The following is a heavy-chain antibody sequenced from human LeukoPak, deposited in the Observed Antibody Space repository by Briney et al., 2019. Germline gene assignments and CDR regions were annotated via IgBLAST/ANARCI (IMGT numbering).Heavy chain of an antibody. CDR3: ARGGIAAAGTQNWFDP. CDR1: GGTFSSYA. CDR2: ISAYNGNT. J-gene: IGHJ5*02. D-gene: IGHD6-13*01. V-gene: IGHV1-18*01. Sequence: ASVKVSCKASGGTFSSYAISWVRQAPGQGLEWMGWISAYNGNTNYAQKLQGRVTMTTDTSTSTAYMELRSLRSDDTAVYYCARGGIAAAGTQNWFDPWGQGTLVTVSS.